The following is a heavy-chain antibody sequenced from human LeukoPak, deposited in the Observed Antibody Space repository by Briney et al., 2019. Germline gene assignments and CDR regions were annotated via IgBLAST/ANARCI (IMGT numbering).Heavy chain of an antibody. CDR2: ISSSDTYT. D-gene: IGHD6-19*01. CDR1: GFTFSDYY. J-gene: IGHJ4*02. V-gene: IGHV3-11*06. Sequence: GGSLRLSCAASGFTFSDYYMSWIRQAPGKGLEWVSYISSSDTYTNYADSVKGRFTISRDNAKNSLYLQMNSLRAEDTAVYYCARGPYSSGSSADHWGQGTLVTVSP. CDR3: ARGPYSSGSSADH.